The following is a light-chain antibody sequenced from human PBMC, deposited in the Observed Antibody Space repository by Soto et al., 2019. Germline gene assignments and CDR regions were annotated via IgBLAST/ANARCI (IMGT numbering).Light chain of an antibody. CDR1: SSDVGSYNL. V-gene: IGLV2-23*01. CDR2: EDN. CDR3: CSYAGSSTYA. Sequence: QSVLTQPASVSGCPGQSIAISCTGTSSDVGSYNLVSWYQQYPDKAPKLMIYEDNKRPSGVSNRFSGSKSGNTASLTISGLQAEDEADYYCCSYAGSSTYAFGTGTKVTVL. J-gene: IGLJ1*01.